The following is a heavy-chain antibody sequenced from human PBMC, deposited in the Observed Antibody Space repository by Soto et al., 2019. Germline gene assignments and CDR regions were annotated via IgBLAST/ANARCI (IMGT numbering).Heavy chain of an antibody. CDR1: GFTFSSYG. J-gene: IGHJ4*02. D-gene: IGHD3-9*01. V-gene: IGHV3-30*03. Sequence: QVQLVESGGGGVQTGRSLRLSCAASGFTFSSYGMHWVRQAPGKGLEWVAIISSDGSTKYYADSVKGRFTISRDNSNHTLYLPMNILSAADKSVSYCASDQARYLDWTLPDYWGQGTLVTVSS. CDR3: ASDQARYLDWTLPDY. CDR2: ISSDGSTK.